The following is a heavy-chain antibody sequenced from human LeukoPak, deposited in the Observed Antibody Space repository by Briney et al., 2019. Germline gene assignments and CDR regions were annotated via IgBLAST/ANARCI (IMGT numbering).Heavy chain of an antibody. V-gene: IGHV4-61*02. CDR1: GGSISSGSYY. CDR3: ARLVIADYYYYYMDV. D-gene: IGHD3-9*01. CDR2: IYTSGST. Sequence: SETLSLTCTVSGGSISSGSYYWSWIRQPAGKGLEWIGRIYTSGSTNYNPSLKSRVTMSVDTSKNQFSLKLSSVTAADTAVYYCARLVIADYYYYYMDVWGKGTTVTISS. J-gene: IGHJ6*03.